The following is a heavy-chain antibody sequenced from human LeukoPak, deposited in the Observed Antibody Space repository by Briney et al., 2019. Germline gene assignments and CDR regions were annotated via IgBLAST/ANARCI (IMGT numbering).Heavy chain of an antibody. CDR2: ISGSGGST. Sequence: GGSLRLSCAASGFTFSSYAMSWVRQAPGKGLEWVSAISGSGGSTYYADSVKGRFTISRDNAKRFLSLQMNSLRAEDTAVYYCARDLDNTAMELTFFDYWGQGTLVTVSS. V-gene: IGHV3-23*01. CDR1: GFTFSSYA. CDR3: ARDLDNTAMELTFFDY. D-gene: IGHD5-18*01. J-gene: IGHJ4*02.